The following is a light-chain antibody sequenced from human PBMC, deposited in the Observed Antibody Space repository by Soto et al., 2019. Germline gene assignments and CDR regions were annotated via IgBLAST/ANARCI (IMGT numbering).Light chain of an antibody. CDR2: WAS. J-gene: IGKJ2*01. V-gene: IGKV4-1*01. Sequence: DIVMTQSPDSLAVSLGERATINCKSSQSVLYSSNNKNYLAWYQHKPGQPPKLLIYWASTRESGVPDRFSGSGSGTTFILTISSLQAEDVAVYYCQQYFSSPYTFGQGTKLEIK. CDR3: QQYFSSPYT. CDR1: QSVLYSSNNKNY.